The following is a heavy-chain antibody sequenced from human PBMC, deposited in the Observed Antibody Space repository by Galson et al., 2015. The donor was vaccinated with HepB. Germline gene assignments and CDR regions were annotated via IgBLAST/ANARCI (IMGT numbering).Heavy chain of an antibody. CDR3: ARGDRLVDYYYYGMDV. CDR2: MYTSGGP. V-gene: IGHV4-4*09. Sequence: SETLSLTCTVSGGSMSSYYWSWIRQFPGKGLEWIGYMYTSGGPNYNPSLKSRVAISVDTSKNQFSLKLTSVNAADTAVYYCARGDRLVDYYYYGMDVWGQGTTVIVSS. CDR1: GGSMSSYY. J-gene: IGHJ6*02. D-gene: IGHD3-16*02.